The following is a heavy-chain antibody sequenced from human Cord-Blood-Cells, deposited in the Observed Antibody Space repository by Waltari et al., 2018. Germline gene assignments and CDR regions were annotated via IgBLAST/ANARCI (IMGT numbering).Heavy chain of an antibody. J-gene: IGHJ4*02. Sequence: QVQLQESGPGLVKPSETLSLTCTVSGGSISSYYWSWIRQPPGKGREWLGYIYYMGSTNYTPSLKSRVTISLDTSKNQFSLKLSSVTAADTSVYYCARQGPSYGDYDYWGQGTLVTVSS. D-gene: IGHD4-17*01. CDR3: ARQGPSYGDYDY. V-gene: IGHV4-59*01. CDR2: IYYMGST. CDR1: GGSISSYY.